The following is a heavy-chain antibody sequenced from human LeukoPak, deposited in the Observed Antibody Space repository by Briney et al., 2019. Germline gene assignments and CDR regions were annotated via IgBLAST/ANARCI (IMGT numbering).Heavy chain of an antibody. CDR1: GFTFSSYS. Sequence: HAGVSLRLSCAASGFTFSSYSMNWVRQAPGKGLEWVSYISSSSSTIYYADSVKGRFTISRDNAKNSLYLQMNGLRAEDTAVYYCAIRTLSGWLDYWGQGTLVTVSS. D-gene: IGHD6-19*01. CDR3: AIRTLSGWLDY. CDR2: ISSSSSTI. V-gene: IGHV3-48*01. J-gene: IGHJ4*02.